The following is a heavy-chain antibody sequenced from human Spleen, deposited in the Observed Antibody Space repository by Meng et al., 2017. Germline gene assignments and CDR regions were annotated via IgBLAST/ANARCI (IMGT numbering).Heavy chain of an antibody. D-gene: IGHD4-11*01. CDR2: INHSGST. Sequence: LRHAGPGILTPSYALSLTCVVSGGYCSDYYGSWIRQPPGKGLEWIGEINHSGSTNYNPSLESRATISVDTSQNNLSLKLSSVTAADSAVYYCARGPTTMAHDFDYWGQGTLVTVSS. J-gene: IGHJ4*02. CDR1: GGYCSDYY. CDR3: ARGPTTMAHDFDY. V-gene: IGHV4-34*01.